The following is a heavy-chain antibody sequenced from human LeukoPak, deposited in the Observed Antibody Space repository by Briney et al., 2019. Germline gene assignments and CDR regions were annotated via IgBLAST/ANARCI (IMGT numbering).Heavy chain of an antibody. CDR2: VNHSGST. Sequence: SETLSLTCAVYGGSFSGYYWSWIRQPPGKGLEWIGEVNHSGSTNYNPSLKSRVTVSVDTSKNQFSLKLSSVTAADTAVYYCASGAGYYDSSGYLLWFDPWGQGTLVTVSS. D-gene: IGHD3-22*01. CDR1: GGSFSGYY. J-gene: IGHJ5*02. V-gene: IGHV4-34*01. CDR3: ASGAGYYDSSGYLLWFDP.